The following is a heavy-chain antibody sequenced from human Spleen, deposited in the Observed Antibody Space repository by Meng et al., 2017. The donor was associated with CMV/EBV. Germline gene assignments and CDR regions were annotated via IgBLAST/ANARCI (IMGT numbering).Heavy chain of an antibody. V-gene: IGHV4-61*01. J-gene: IGHJ4*02. CDR2: IYYSGST. Sequence: CTVSGGSVSSGSYSWGWIRQPPGKGLEWIGYIYYSGSTNYNPSLKSRVTISVDTSKNQFSLKLSSVTAADTAVYYCATSTVTAIDYWGQGTLVTVSS. CDR1: GGSVSSGSYS. CDR3: ATSTVTAIDY. D-gene: IGHD4-17*01.